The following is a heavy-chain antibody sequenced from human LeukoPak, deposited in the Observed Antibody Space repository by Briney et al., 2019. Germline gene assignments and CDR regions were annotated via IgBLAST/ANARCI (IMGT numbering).Heavy chain of an antibody. D-gene: IGHD1-26*01. Sequence: GGSLRLSCLASGFTFSSSAMHWVRQAPGKGLEYVSGINDNGRATHYGDSLKGRFTISRDNSKNTLYLQMSPLTAEDTAVYYCVNDVSGSYTFDYWGQGTLVTVSS. CDR2: INDNGRAT. J-gene: IGHJ4*02. CDR3: VNDVSGSYTFDY. CDR1: GFTFSSSA. V-gene: IGHV3-64D*09.